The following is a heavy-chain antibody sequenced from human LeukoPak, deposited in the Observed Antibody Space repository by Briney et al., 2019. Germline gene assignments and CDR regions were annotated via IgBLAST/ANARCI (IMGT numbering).Heavy chain of an antibody. Sequence: GASVKVSCKASGYTFTGYYMHWVRQAPGQGLEWMGWINPNSGGTNYAQKFQGRVTMTRDTSISTAYMELSRLRSEDTAVYYCARTTQKFLEWFHFDYWGQGTLVTVSS. CDR1: GYTFTGYY. CDR3: ARTTQKFLEWFHFDY. CDR2: INPNSGGT. V-gene: IGHV1-2*02. J-gene: IGHJ4*02. D-gene: IGHD3-3*01.